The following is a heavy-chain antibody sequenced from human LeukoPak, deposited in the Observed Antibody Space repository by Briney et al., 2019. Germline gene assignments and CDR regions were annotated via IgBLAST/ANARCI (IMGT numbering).Heavy chain of an antibody. CDR1: GSSISSGDYY. D-gene: IGHD2-15*01. CDR2: IYYSGST. J-gene: IGHJ4*02. CDR3: ASLLGYCSGGSCFFDY. Sequence: SETLSLTCTVSGSSISSGDYYWSWIRQPPGKGLEWIGYIYYSGSTYYNPSLKSRVTISVDTSKNQFSLKLSSVTAADTAVYYCASLLGYCSGGSCFFDYWGQGTLVTVSS. V-gene: IGHV4-30-4*01.